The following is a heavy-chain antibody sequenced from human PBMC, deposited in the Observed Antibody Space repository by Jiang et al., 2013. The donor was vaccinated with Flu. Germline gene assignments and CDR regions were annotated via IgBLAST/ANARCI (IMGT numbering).Heavy chain of an antibody. V-gene: IGHV4-4*02. CDR1: GASVSNENW. J-gene: IGHJ4*01. CDR2: IHHSGTT. D-gene: IGHD3-22*01. CDR3: TSNGFYSLDY. Sequence: SGSGLVKPSGTLSLTCVVSGASVSNENWWSWVRQPRGKGLEWIGEIHHSGTTNHNPSLSGRVTISVDKSKNQFSLTLSSVTAADTALYYCTSNGFYSLDY.